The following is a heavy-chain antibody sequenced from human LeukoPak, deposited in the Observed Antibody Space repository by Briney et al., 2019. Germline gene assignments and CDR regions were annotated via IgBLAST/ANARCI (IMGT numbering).Heavy chain of an antibody. V-gene: IGHV4-59*01. Sequence: SETLSLTCTVSGGSISSYYWTWIRQPPGKGLEWIGYINYSGSTNYSPSLKSRVTISVDTSKNQFSLKLSSVTAADTAVYYCARGVSSLGGSARANDYWGQGTLVTASS. CDR2: INYSGST. J-gene: IGHJ4*02. CDR1: GGSISSYY. D-gene: IGHD2-15*01. CDR3: ARGVSSLGGSARANDY.